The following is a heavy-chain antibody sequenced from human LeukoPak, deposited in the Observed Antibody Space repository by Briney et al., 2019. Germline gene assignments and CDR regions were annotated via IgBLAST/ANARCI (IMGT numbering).Heavy chain of an antibody. D-gene: IGHD2/OR15-2a*01. Sequence: SETLSLTCTVSGGSTSSYYWSWIRQPPGKGLEWIGYIYYSGSTNYNPSLKSRVTISVDTSKNQFSLKLSSVTAADTAVYYCARADASMLQLYWGQGTLVTVSS. J-gene: IGHJ4*02. CDR3: ARADASMLQLY. CDR2: IYYSGST. V-gene: IGHV4-59*01. CDR1: GGSTSSYY.